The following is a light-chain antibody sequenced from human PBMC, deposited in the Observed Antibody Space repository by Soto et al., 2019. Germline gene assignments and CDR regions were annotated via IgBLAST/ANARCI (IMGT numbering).Light chain of an antibody. CDR1: QGIRDD. CDR2: AAS. V-gene: IGKV1-17*01. CDR3: LHPNSYRALT. J-gene: IGKJ4*01. Sequence: DIQMTQSPSSLSASVGDRVTITCRASQGIRDDLGWYQQKPRKAPKRLIYAASTLQSGIPSRFSGSRSGTEVTLTISSLQPEDFATYYCLHPNSYRALTFGGGTKVETK.